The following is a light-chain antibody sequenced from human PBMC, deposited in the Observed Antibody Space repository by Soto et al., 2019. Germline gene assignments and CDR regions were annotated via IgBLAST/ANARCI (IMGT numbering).Light chain of an antibody. Sequence: EIVLTQSPGTLSLSPVERATLSCRSSQSVSNNYLAWYQQKPGQAPRLLIYGASNRATGIPDRFSGSGSGTDFTLTISCLQSEDFATYYCQQYYSYPITFGQGTRLEI. CDR2: GAS. CDR1: QSVSNNY. CDR3: QQYYSYPIT. J-gene: IGKJ5*01. V-gene: IGKV3-20*01.